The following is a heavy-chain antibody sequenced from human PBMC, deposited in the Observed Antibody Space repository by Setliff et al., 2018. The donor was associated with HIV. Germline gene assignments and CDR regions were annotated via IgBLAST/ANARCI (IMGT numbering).Heavy chain of an antibody. V-gene: IGHV4-39*07. Sequence: SETLSLTCTVSGGSISSSSYYWGWIRQPPGKGLEWIGSIYYSGSTYYNPSLKSRATISVDTSKNRFSLTLRSVTAADTAVYYCARTRSGTYYGEMNWFDPWGQGILVTVS. CDR2: IYYSGST. CDR3: ARTRSGTYYGEMNWFDP. J-gene: IGHJ5*02. D-gene: IGHD3-10*01. CDR1: GGSISSSSYY.